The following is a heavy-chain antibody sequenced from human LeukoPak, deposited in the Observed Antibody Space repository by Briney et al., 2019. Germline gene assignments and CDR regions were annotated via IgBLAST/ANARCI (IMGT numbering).Heavy chain of an antibody. Sequence: SETLSLTCAVYGGSFSGYYWSWIRQPPGKGLEWIGEINHSGSTNYNPSLKSRVTISVDTSKNQFSLKLSSVTAADTAVYYCARARRYYDSSGYGAFDIWGQGTMVTVSS. J-gene: IGHJ3*02. CDR2: INHSGST. D-gene: IGHD3-22*01. V-gene: IGHV4-34*01. CDR1: GGSFSGYY. CDR3: ARARRYYDSSGYGAFDI.